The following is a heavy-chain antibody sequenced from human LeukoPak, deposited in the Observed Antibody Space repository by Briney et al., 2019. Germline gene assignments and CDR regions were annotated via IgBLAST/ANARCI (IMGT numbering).Heavy chain of an antibody. D-gene: IGHD2-2*02. V-gene: IGHV3-9*01. CDR1: GFTFDDYA. CDR3: AKDSALAAINAFDI. Sequence: GGSLRLSCAASGFTFDDYAMHWVRQAPGKGLEWVSGISWNSGSIGYADSVKGRFTISRDNAKNSLHLQMNSLRAEDTALYYCAKDSALAAINAFDIWGQGTMVTVSS. J-gene: IGHJ3*02. CDR2: ISWNSGSI.